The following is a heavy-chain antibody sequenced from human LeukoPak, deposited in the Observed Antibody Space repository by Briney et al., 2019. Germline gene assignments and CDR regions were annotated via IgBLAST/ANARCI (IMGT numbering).Heavy chain of an antibody. Sequence: LRLSCAASGFTFSDYYMSWIRQPPGKGLEWIGYIYHSGSTYYNPSLKSRVTISVDRSKNQFSLKLSSVTAADTAVYYCARASFLYGMDVWGQGTTVTVSS. CDR1: GFTFSDYY. CDR2: IYHSGST. V-gene: IGHV4-30-2*01. CDR3: ARASFLYGMDV. J-gene: IGHJ6*02. D-gene: IGHD2/OR15-2a*01.